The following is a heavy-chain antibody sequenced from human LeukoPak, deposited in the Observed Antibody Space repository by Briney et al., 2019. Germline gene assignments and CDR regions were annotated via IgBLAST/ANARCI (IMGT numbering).Heavy chain of an antibody. V-gene: IGHV1-18*01. CDR3: ARFSGYYGSGSYYYYYYYMDV. Sequence: GASVKVSCKASGYTFTSYGISWVRQAPGQGLEWMGWISAYNGNTNYAQKLQGRVTMTTDTSTSTAYMELRSLRSDDTAVYYCARFSGYYGSGSYYYYYYYMDVWGKGTTVTISS. D-gene: IGHD3-10*01. J-gene: IGHJ6*03. CDR2: ISAYNGNT. CDR1: GYTFTSYG.